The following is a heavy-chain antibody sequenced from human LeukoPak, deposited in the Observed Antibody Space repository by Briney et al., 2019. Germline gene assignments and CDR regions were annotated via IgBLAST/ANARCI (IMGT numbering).Heavy chain of an antibody. Sequence: PGGSLRLSCAASGFTFSSYDMHWVRQAPGKGLEWVAVISYDGSNKYYADSVKGRFTISRDNSKNTLYLQMNSLRAEDTAVYYCATGPRLNGYSLYWGQGTLVTVSS. CDR3: ATGPRLNGYSLY. V-gene: IGHV3-30*03. CDR2: ISYDGSNK. CDR1: GFTFSSYD. D-gene: IGHD5-18*01. J-gene: IGHJ4*02.